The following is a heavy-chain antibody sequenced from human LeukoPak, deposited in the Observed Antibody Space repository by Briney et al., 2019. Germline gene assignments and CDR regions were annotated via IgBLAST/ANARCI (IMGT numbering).Heavy chain of an antibody. CDR2: INPSGGST. J-gene: IGHJ4*02. CDR1: GYTFTSYG. CDR3: ARRTCTNGVCSLDY. V-gene: IGHV1-46*01. D-gene: IGHD2-8*01. Sequence: ASVKVSCKASGYTFTSYGISWVRQAPGQGLEWMGIINPSGGSTSYAQKSQGRVTMTRDTSTSTVYMELSSLRSEDTAVYYCARRTCTNGVCSLDYWGQGTLVTVSS.